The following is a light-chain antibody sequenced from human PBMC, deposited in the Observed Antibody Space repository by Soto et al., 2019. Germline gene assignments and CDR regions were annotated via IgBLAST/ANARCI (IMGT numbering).Light chain of an antibody. Sequence: QSVLSLPPSASGAGGQRVTISCSGGSSNIGTNSVYWYRQLPGTAPKLLIYSNNRRPSGVPDRFSGSKSGTSASLAISGLRSEDEADYYCAAWDDSLHGYVFATGTKVTVL. CDR1: SSNIGTNS. CDR3: AAWDDSLHGYV. V-gene: IGLV1-47*02. CDR2: SNN. J-gene: IGLJ1*01.